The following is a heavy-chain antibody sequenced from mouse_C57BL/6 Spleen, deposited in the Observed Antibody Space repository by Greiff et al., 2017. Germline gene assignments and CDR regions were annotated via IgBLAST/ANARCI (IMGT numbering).Heavy chain of an antibody. CDR1: GFTFSSYA. D-gene: IGHD1-1*01. V-gene: IGHV5-4*01. CDR3: ARDLDYYGSSYLGYFDV. J-gene: IGHJ1*03. CDR2: ISDGGSYT. Sequence: EVQVVESGGGLVKPGGSLKLSCAASGFTFSSYAMSWVRQTPEKRLEWVATISDGGSYTYYPDNVKGRFTISRDNAKNNLYLQMSHLKSEDTAMYYCARDLDYYGSSYLGYFDVWGTGTTVTVSS.